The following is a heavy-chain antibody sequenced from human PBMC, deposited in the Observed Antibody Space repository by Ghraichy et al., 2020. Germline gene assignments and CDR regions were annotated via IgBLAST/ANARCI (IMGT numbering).Heavy chain of an antibody. D-gene: IGHD5/OR15-5a*01. CDR3: ARDRGLGTHYYYYYMDV. Sequence: SQTLSLTCTVSGGSISSYYWSWIRQPPGKGLEWIGYIYYSGSTNYNPSLKSRVTISVDTSKNQFSLKLSSVTAADTAVYYCARDRGLGTHYYYYYMDVWGKGTTVTVSS. V-gene: IGHV4-59*01. J-gene: IGHJ6*03. CDR1: GGSISSYY. CDR2: IYYSGST.